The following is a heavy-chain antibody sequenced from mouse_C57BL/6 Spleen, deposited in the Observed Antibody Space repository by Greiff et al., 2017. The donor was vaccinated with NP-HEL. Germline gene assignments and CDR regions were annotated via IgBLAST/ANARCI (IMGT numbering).Heavy chain of an antibody. CDR1: GYTFTSYW. CDR3: ARGAYYSNYDYAMDY. V-gene: IGHV1-69*01. J-gene: IGHJ4*01. CDR2: IDPSDSYT. D-gene: IGHD2-5*01. Sequence: VQLQQPGAELVMPGASVKLSCKASGYTFTSYWMHWVKQRPGQGLEWIGEIDPSDSYTNYNQKFKGKSTLTVDKSSSTAYMQLSSLTSEDSAVYYCARGAYYSNYDYAMDYWGQGTSVTVSS.